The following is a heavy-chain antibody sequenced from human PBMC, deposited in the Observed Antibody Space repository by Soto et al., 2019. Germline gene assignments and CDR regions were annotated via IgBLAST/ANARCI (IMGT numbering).Heavy chain of an antibody. CDR2: ISYDGSNK. J-gene: IGHJ4*02. CDR1: GFTFSSYG. Sequence: GGSLRLSCAASGFTFSSYGMHWVRQAPGKGLEWVAVISYDGSNKYYADSVKGRFTISRDNSKNTLYLQMNSLRAEDTAVYYCAKDRLNNYYGSGAPIDYWGQGTLVTVSS. D-gene: IGHD3-10*01. V-gene: IGHV3-30*18. CDR3: AKDRLNNYYGSGAPIDY.